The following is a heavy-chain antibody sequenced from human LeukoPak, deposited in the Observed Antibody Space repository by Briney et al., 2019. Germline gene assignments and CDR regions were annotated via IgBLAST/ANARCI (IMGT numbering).Heavy chain of an antibody. CDR1: GYTFTSYY. V-gene: IGHV1-46*01. J-gene: IGHJ5*02. CDR3: ARDGVGSGWYFGSQNWFDP. CDR2: INPSGGST. Sequence: ASVKVSCKASGYTFTSYYMHWVRQAPGQGLEWMGIINPSGGSTSYAQKFQGRVTMTRDTSTSTVYMELSSLRSEDTAVYYCARDGVGSGWYFGSQNWFDPWGQGTLVTGSS. D-gene: IGHD6-19*01.